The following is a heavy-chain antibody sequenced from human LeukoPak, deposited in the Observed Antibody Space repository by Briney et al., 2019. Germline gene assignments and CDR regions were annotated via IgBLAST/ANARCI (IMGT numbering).Heavy chain of an antibody. J-gene: IGHJ5*02. CDR3: ARGGYYGSGNDFRFDP. Sequence: SETLSLTCTVSGGSISSYYWSWIRQPAGKGLEWIGYIYYSGSTNYKPSLKSRVTISVDTSKNQFSLKLSSVTAADTAVYYCARGGYYGSGNDFRFDPWGQGTLVTVSS. CDR1: GGSISSYY. CDR2: IYYSGST. D-gene: IGHD3-10*01. V-gene: IGHV4-59*01.